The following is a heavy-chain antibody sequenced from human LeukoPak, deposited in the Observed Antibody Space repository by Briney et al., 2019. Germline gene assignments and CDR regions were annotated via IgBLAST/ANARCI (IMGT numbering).Heavy chain of an antibody. Sequence: SETLSLTCTVSGGSISSYYWSWIRQPPGKGLEWIGYIYYSGSTYSNPSLKSRVTISVDTSMNQFSLKLSSLTAADTAVYYCARHMWQWLVLWFDPWGQGTLVTVSS. J-gene: IGHJ5*02. D-gene: IGHD6-19*01. V-gene: IGHV4-59*08. CDR1: GGSISSYY. CDR3: ARHMWQWLVLWFDP. CDR2: IYYSGST.